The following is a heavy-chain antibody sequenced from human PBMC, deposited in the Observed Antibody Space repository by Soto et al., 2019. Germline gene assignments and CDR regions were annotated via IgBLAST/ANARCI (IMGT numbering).Heavy chain of an antibody. Sequence: GGSLRLSCEASGFTFRSFGMHWVRQTPDKGLEWVSVISPDGSSQDYADSVKGRFTISRDNSKNTLYLQMNSLRAEDTAVYYCARVYGDYLDYWGQGTLVTVSS. CDR2: ISPDGSSQ. V-gene: IGHV3-30*03. J-gene: IGHJ4*02. D-gene: IGHD4-17*01. CDR3: ARVYGDYLDY. CDR1: GFTFRSFG.